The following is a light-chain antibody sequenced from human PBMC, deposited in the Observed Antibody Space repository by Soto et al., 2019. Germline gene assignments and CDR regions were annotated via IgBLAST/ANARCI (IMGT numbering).Light chain of an antibody. CDR2: DAS. J-gene: IGKJ1*01. V-gene: IGKV3-11*01. CDR3: QQRSNWPLT. Sequence: EIVLTQSPATLSLSPGERATLSCRASQSVSSYLAWYQQKPGQAPRLLIYDASNRATGIPVRFSGSGSGTDFTLNISSLEPEDFAVYYCQQRSNWPLTFGQGTKVDIK. CDR1: QSVSSY.